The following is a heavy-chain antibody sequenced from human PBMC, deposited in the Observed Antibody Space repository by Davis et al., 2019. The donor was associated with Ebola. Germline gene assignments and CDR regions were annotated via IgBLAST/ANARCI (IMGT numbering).Heavy chain of an antibody. CDR1: GFTFSAYW. CDR3: TKTIVATAGDF. Sequence: PGGSLRLSCAASGFTFSAYWMTWVRQAPGKGLEWVANIKQDGSETHYVDSLKGRFTISRDNAKNSLYLHMNSLRVEDTAVYYCTKTIVATAGDFWGQGTLVTVSS. D-gene: IGHD6-13*01. V-gene: IGHV3-7*01. J-gene: IGHJ4*02. CDR2: IKQDGSET.